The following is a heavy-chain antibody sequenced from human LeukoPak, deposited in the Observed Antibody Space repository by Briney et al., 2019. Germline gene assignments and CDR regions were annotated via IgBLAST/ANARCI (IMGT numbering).Heavy chain of an antibody. CDR2: ISAYNGNT. CDR3: ARVEQQLVRGLKAFDI. Sequence: ASVKVSCKASGYTFTSYGISWVRQAPGQGLEWMGWISAYNGNTNYAQKLQGRVTTTTDTSTSTAYMELRSLRSDDTAVYYCARVEQQLVRGLKAFDIWGQGTMVTVSS. D-gene: IGHD6-13*01. J-gene: IGHJ3*02. V-gene: IGHV1-18*01. CDR1: GYTFTSYG.